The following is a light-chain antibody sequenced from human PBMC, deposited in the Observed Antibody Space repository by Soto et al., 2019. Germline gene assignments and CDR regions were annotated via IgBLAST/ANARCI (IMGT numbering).Light chain of an antibody. CDR1: SSNIGSRYD. CDR2: GNS. CDR3: QSYDTSLSAVV. Sequence: QSVLTQPPSVSGAPGQGVTIFCTGSSSNIGSRYDVHWYQQLPGTAPKLLIYGNSNRPSGVPDRFSASKSGTSASLAITGLQAEDEADYYCQSYDTSLSAVVFGGGTKLTV. V-gene: IGLV1-40*01. J-gene: IGLJ2*01.